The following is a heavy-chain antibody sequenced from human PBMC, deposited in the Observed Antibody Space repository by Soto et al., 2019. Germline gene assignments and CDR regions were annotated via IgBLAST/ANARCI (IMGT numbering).Heavy chain of an antibody. D-gene: IGHD3-10*01. CDR1: GGSISSYY. J-gene: IGHJ4*02. V-gene: IGHV4-59*01. CDR2: IYYSGST. Sequence: PSETLSLTCSVSGGSISSYYWTWIRQPPGKGLEWIGYIYYSGSTNYNPPLKSRVTISVDTSKNQFSLKLSSVTAADTAMYYCARGFYDSGSYYTQLDYWGLGTLVTVSS. CDR3: ARGFYDSGSYYTQLDY.